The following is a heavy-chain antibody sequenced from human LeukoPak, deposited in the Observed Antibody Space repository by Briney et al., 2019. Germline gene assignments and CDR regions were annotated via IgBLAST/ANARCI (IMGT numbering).Heavy chain of an antibody. J-gene: IGHJ4*02. CDR1: GFTFSSYT. D-gene: IGHD3-10*01. CDR3: ARDPLGITMVRGYFDW. V-gene: IGHV3-23*01. Sequence: GGSLRLSCAASGFTFSSYTMHWVRQAPGKGLEWVSGTSDRGDYTYYADSVKGRFTISRDNSKNTLYVQMNSLRADDTAVYYCARDPLGITMVRGYFDWWGQGTLVTVSS. CDR2: TSDRGDYT.